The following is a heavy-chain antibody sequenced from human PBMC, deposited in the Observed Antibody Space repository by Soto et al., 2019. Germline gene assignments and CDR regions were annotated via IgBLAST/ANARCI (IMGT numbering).Heavy chain of an antibody. CDR2: INHSGST. Sequence: SETLSLTCAVYGGSFSGYYWSWIRQPPGKGLEWIGEINHSGSTTYNPSLKNRVTISVDTSKNQFSLKLSSVTAADTAVDYCAGEYSSSPLNYWGQGTLVTVSS. J-gene: IGHJ4*02. CDR1: GGSFSGYY. CDR3: AGEYSSSPLNY. V-gene: IGHV4-34*01. D-gene: IGHD6-6*01.